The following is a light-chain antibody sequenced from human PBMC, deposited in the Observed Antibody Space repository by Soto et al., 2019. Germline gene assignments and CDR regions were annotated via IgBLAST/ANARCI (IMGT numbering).Light chain of an antibody. Sequence: QSVLTQPASVSGSPGQSITISCTGTSSDVGGYNYVSWHQQHPGKAPKLMIYEVSNRPSGVSNRFSGSKSGNTASLTISGLQAEDEADYYCSSYTSSSTLLYVFGTGTKVTVL. CDR3: SSYTSSSTLLYV. J-gene: IGLJ1*01. CDR2: EVS. V-gene: IGLV2-14*01. CDR1: SSDVGGYNY.